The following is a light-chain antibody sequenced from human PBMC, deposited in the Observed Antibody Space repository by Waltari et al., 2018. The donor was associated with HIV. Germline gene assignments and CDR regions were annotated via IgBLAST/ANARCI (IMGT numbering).Light chain of an antibody. Sequence: IVLTQSPGTLSLSPGKRATLTCRASQTVNSNYLAWYQQRPGQAPKLLIYGASSRATGIPDRFSGSGSGTDFTLTINRLEPEDFAVYYCQQYDSSPLTFGGGTRVEIK. CDR2: GAS. CDR3: QQYDSSPLT. J-gene: IGKJ4*01. V-gene: IGKV3-20*01. CDR1: QTVNSNY.